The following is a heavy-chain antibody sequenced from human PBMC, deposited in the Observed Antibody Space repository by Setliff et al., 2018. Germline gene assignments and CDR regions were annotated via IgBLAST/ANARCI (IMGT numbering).Heavy chain of an antibody. Sequence: SETLSLTCAVSGGSLNSGSYYWSWIRQSTERGLEWLGRLHTSGSTTYNPALNSRVTISVDTSTNQFSLRLTSLTAADTAVYFCARDNAILGATDHWGQGTLVTVSS. CDR2: LHTSGST. D-gene: IGHD1-26*01. CDR3: ARDNAILGATDH. J-gene: IGHJ5*02. CDR1: GGSLNSGSYY. V-gene: IGHV4-61*02.